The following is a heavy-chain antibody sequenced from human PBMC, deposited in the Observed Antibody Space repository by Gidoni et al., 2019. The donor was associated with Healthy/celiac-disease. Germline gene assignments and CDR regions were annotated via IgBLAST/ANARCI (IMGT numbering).Heavy chain of an antibody. Sequence: QVQLVESGGGVVQPGRSLRLSCAASGFTFSSYGMHWVRQAPGKGLEWVAVIWYDGSNKYYADSVKGRFTISRDNSKNTLYLQMNSLRAEDTAVYYCARDTGLVGATLDYWGQGTLVTVSS. CDR2: IWYDGSNK. V-gene: IGHV3-33*01. CDR3: ARDTGLVGATLDY. CDR1: GFTFSSYG. J-gene: IGHJ4*02. D-gene: IGHD1-26*01.